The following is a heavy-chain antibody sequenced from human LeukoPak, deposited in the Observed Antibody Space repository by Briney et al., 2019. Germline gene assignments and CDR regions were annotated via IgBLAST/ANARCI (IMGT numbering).Heavy chain of an antibody. CDR1: GFTVSSNY. CDR2: ICSGGST. J-gene: IGHJ4*02. CDR3: SRVGGGAVDY. D-gene: IGHD1-26*01. Sequence: GGSLRLSCAASGFTVSSNYMSWVRQAPGKGLEWVSVICSGGSTYYADSVKGRCPITRDNSTNTLYLQMNSRRAADTAVYYYSRVGGGAVDYWGEGALVTVSS. V-gene: IGHV3-53*01.